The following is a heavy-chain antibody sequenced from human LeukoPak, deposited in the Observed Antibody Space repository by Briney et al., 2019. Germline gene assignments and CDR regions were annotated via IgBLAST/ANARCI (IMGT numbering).Heavy chain of an antibody. D-gene: IGHD3-22*01. J-gene: IGHJ4*02. V-gene: IGHV4-34*01. CDR2: INHSGST. Sequence: SETLSLTCAVYGGSCSGYYWSWIRQPPGKGLEWIGEINHSGSTNYNPSLKSRVTISVDTSKNQFSLKLSSVTAADTAVYYCARSQRKGYYDSSGYYLDYWGQGTLVTVSS. CDR3: ARSQRKGYYDSSGYYLDY. CDR1: GGSCSGYY.